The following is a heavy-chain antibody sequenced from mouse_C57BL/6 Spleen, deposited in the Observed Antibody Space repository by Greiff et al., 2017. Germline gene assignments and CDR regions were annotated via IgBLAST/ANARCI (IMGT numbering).Heavy chain of an antibody. CDR1: GFTFSDYG. V-gene: IGHV5-17*01. J-gene: IGHJ2*01. CDR2: ISSGSSTI. CDR3: ARVITTVYYFDY. Sequence: EVKLVESGGGLVKPGGSLKLSCAASGFTFSDYGMHWVRQAPEKGLEWVAYISSGSSTIYYADTMKGRFTLSRDNAKNTLFLQMTSLRSEDTAMYYCARVITTVYYFDYWGQGTTLTVSS. D-gene: IGHD1-1*01.